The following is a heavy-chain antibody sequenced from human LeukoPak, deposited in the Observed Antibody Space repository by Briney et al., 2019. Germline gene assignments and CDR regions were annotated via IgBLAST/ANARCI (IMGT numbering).Heavy chain of an antibody. D-gene: IGHD2-15*01. CDR2: IYYSGST. CDR3: ARGSVVVAAISGWFDP. V-gene: IGHV4-30-4*01. Sequence: SETLSLTCTVSGGSISSGDYYWSWVRQPPGKGLEWIGYIYYSGSTYYNPSLKSRVTISVDTSKNQFSLKLNSATAADTAVYYCARGSVVVAAISGWFDPWGQGTLVTVSS. CDR1: GGSISSGDYY. J-gene: IGHJ5*02.